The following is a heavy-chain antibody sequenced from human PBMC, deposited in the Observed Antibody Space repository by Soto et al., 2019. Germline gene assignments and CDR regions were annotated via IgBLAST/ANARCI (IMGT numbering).Heavy chain of an antibody. J-gene: IGHJ6*02. Sequence: QVQLQESGPGLVKPSQTLSLTCTVSGGSISSGGYYWSWIRQHPGKGLEWIGYIYYSGSTHYNPSLKSRVTIPVDTSKNQFSLKLSSVTAADTAVYYCARDRHYYDSSGYYYGPYYYYGMDVWGQGTTVTVSS. V-gene: IGHV4-31*03. CDR3: ARDRHYYDSSGYYYGPYYYYGMDV. CDR2: IYYSGST. CDR1: GGSISSGGYY. D-gene: IGHD3-22*01.